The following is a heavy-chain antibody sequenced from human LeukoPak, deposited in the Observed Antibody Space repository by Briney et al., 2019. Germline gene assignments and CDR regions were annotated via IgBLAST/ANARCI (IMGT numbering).Heavy chain of an antibody. CDR2: IRQDGSDI. CDR3: ARALRSRCLFDL. V-gene: IGHV3-7*01. J-gene: IGHJ2*01. D-gene: IGHD5/OR15-5a*01. Sequence: PGGSLRLSCTASGFIFSNYWMSWVRQAPGKGLEWMAYIRQDGSDIKYVDSVEGRFTISRDNAKSSLYLQMNSLRAEDTAVYYCARALRSRCLFDLWGRGTLVTVSS. CDR1: GFIFSNYW.